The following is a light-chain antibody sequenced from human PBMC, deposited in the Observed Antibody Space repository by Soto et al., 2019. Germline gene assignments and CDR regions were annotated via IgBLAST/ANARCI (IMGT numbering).Light chain of an antibody. CDR2: GAY. J-gene: IGKJ3*01. CDR3: QPYGSSPLT. Sequence: EIVWTQSAGTMSLSPGERYTRSGVDSQSVSSSYLAWYQQKPGQAPRLLIYGAYSRATGITDRFSGSGSGTDFTITISRLEPEDFAVYYCQPYGSSPLTVGPGTKVEIK. V-gene: IGKV3-20*01. CDR1: QSVSSSY.